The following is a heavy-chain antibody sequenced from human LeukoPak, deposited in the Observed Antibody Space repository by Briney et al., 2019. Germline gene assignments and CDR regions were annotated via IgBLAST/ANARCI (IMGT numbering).Heavy chain of an antibody. Sequence: GGSLRLSCAASGFTFSSYSMDWVRQAPGKGLEWVSSISSSSSYIYYADSVKGRFTISRDNAKNSLYLQMNSLRAEDTAVYYCANGYSYGTAFDYWGQGTLVTVSS. CDR1: GFTFSSYS. V-gene: IGHV3-21*01. CDR2: ISSSSSYI. D-gene: IGHD5-18*01. CDR3: ANGYSYGTAFDY. J-gene: IGHJ4*02.